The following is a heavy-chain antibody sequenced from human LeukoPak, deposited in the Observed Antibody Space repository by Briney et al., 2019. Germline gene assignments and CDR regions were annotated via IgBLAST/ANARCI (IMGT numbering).Heavy chain of an antibody. D-gene: IGHD3-10*01. CDR1: GGTFSSYA. J-gene: IGHJ4*02. CDR3: ASWYYYGSGSYSIDY. V-gene: IGHV1-69*13. Sequence: ASVKVSCKASGGTFSSYAISWVRQPPGQGLEWMGGIIPIFGTANYAQKFQGRVTITADESTSTAYMELSSLRSEDTAVYYCASWYYYGSGSYSIDYWGQGTLVTVSS. CDR2: IIPIFGTA.